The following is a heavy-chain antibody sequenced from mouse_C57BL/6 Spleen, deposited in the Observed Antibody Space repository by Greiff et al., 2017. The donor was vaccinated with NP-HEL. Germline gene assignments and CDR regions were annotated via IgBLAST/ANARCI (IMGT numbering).Heavy chain of an antibody. CDR1: GYAFSSYW. CDR3: AITTGGGDAMDY. CDR2: IYPGDGDT. Sequence: QVQLQQSGAELVKPGASVKISCKASGYAFSSYWMNWVKQRPGKGLEWIGQIYPGDGDTNYNGKFKGKATLTADKSSSTAYMQLSSLTSEDSAVYFCAITTGGGDAMDYWGQGTSVTVSS. J-gene: IGHJ4*01. D-gene: IGHD1-1*01. V-gene: IGHV1-80*01.